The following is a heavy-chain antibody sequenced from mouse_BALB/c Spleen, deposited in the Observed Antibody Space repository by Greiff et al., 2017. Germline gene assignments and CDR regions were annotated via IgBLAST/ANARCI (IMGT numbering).Heavy chain of an antibody. D-gene: IGHD1-1*01. CDR3: ARNYGSSYHY. CDR2: INPSNGRT. V-gene: IGHV1S81*02. CDR1: GYTFTSYW. Sequence: VQLQQPGAELVKPGASVKLSCKASGYTFTSYWMHWVKQRPGQGLEWIGEINPSNGRTNYNEKFKSKATLTVDKSSSTAYMQLSSLTSEDSAVYYCARNYGSSYHYWGQGTTLTVSS. J-gene: IGHJ2*01.